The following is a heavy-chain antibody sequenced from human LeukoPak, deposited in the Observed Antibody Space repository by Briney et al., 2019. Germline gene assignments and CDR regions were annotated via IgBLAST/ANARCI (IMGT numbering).Heavy chain of an antibody. J-gene: IGHJ6*02. Sequence: GGSLRLSCAAPGFTFSSYAMSWVRQAPGKGLEWVSAISGSGGSTYYADSVKGRFTISRDNSKNTLYLQMNSLSPEDTAVYYCAKDRSPTGSYYGMDVWGQGTTVIVSS. CDR1: GFTFSSYA. D-gene: IGHD1-1*01. CDR2: ISGSGGST. V-gene: IGHV3-23*01. CDR3: AKDRSPTGSYYGMDV.